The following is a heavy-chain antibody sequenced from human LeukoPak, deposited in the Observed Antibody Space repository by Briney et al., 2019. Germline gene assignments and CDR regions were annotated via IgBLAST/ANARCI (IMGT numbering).Heavy chain of an antibody. J-gene: IGHJ4*02. CDR3: ARGGSLYSSSGRFNY. D-gene: IGHD6-13*01. Sequence: GGSLRLSCAASGFTVSSSYMSWVRQAPGKGLEWVSIIYSGGNTYYADSVKGRFTISRDNSKNTLSLQMNSLTAEDTAVYYCARGGSLYSSSGRFNYWGQGTLVTVSS. CDR2: IYSGGNT. CDR1: GFTVSSSY. V-gene: IGHV3-53*01.